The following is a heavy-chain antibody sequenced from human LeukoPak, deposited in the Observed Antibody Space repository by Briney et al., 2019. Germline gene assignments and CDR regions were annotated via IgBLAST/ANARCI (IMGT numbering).Heavy chain of an antibody. V-gene: IGHV3-48*03. Sequence: GGSLRLSCAASGFTFSSYEMNWVRQAPGKGLEWVSYISSSGSTIYYADSVRGRFTISRDNAKNSLYLQMNSLRAEDTAVYYCARDRGVDDYFDYWGQGTLVAVSS. D-gene: IGHD3-10*01. CDR2: ISSSGSTI. J-gene: IGHJ4*02. CDR1: GFTFSSYE. CDR3: ARDRGVDDYFDY.